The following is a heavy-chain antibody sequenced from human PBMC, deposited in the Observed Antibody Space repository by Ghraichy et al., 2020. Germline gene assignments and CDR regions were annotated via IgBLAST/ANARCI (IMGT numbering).Heavy chain of an antibody. D-gene: IGHD2-15*01. Sequence: SCTASGFIFSDLYMDWVRQAPGRGLEWVGRIRNKANSYTTEYAASVKGRFTISRDDSKNSLYLQMNSLKTEDTAVYYCAREYYYLDYWGQGALVTVSS. CDR1: GFIFSDLY. CDR2: IRNKANSYTT. CDR3: AREYYYLDY. V-gene: IGHV3-72*01. J-gene: IGHJ4*02.